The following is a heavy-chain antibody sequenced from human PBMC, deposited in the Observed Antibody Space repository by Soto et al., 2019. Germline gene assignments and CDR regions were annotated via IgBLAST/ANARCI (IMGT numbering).Heavy chain of an antibody. V-gene: IGHV3-21*01. CDR2: ISSSSSYI. D-gene: IGHD4-17*01. Sequence: PGWSLRLSCASSVFTFISYSMNWVRHAPGQGLEWVSSISSSSSYIYYADSVKGRFTISRDNAKNSLYLQMNSLRDEDTAVYYCARVYGDYPNNWFDPWGQGTLVTVSS. CDR1: VFTFISYS. CDR3: ARVYGDYPNNWFDP. J-gene: IGHJ5*02.